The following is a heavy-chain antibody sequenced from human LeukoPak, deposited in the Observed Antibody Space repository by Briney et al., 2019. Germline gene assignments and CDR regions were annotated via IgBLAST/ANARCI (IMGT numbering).Heavy chain of an antibody. Sequence: SETLSLTCTVSGGSITSYYWSWIRQPPGKGLEWIGYIFHSGSTNYNPSLKSRVTISVDTSKNQFSLKLTSVTAADTAVYYCARGDWGDYGDYVDQYYFDYWGQGTLVTVSS. V-gene: IGHV4-59*08. J-gene: IGHJ4*02. CDR2: IFHSGST. CDR1: GGSITSYY. CDR3: ARGDWGDYGDYVDQYYFDY. D-gene: IGHD4-17*01.